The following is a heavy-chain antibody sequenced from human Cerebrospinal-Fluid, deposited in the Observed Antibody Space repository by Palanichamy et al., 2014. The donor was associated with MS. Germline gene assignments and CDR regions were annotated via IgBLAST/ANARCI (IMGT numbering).Heavy chain of an antibody. D-gene: IGHD5-18*01. Sequence: QVQLVQSAAEVRKPGASVTVSYKASGYTFSNYFMHWVRQAPGQGLEWIGIINLSGGGTAYAQRLQGKVTMTRDTSRSTAYLELSSQMSEDTAVYYCARAPQYSSLDYWGQGTLVTVSS. CDR1: GYTFSNYF. CDR3: ARAPQYSSLDY. CDR2: INLSGGGT. V-gene: IGHV1-46*01. J-gene: IGHJ4*02.